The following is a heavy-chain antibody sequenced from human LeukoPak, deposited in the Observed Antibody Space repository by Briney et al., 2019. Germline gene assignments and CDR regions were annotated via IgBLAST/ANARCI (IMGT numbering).Heavy chain of an antibody. CDR3: AREAYSHYGFDY. V-gene: IGHV3-21*01. CDR2: LSSTGLYV. Sequence: GGSLRLSCAASGFTFSDYTMNWVRQAPGKGLEWVSSLSSTGLYVYYADSVRGRLTISRDNANNPLSLQMSSLRAEDTAVYYCAREAYSHYGFDYWGQGTLVTVSS. D-gene: IGHD4-11*01. CDR1: GFTFSDYT. J-gene: IGHJ4*02.